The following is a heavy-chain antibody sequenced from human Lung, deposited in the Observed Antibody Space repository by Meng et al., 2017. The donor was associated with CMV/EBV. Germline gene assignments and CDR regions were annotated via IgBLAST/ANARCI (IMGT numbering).Heavy chain of an antibody. CDR1: GQTFATYW. CDR2: IYPGDYDT. D-gene: IGHD3-10*01. Sequence: GESLKISCKGSGQTFATYWIDWVRQMPGKGLEWMGFIYPGDYDTGYTTSFQGQVTISADKSTATAYLQWTSLKASETAMYYCARPGNYHGNRGYYHIDLWGQGTLVTVSS. J-gene: IGHJ4*02. CDR3: ARPGNYHGNRGYYHIDL. V-gene: IGHV5-51*01.